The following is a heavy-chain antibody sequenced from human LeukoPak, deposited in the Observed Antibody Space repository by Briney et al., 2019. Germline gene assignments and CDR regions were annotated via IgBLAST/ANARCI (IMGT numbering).Heavy chain of an antibody. D-gene: IGHD1-26*01. Sequence: GSLRLSCAASGFTFSNNYMTWVRPAPGKGLEWVSVIHIGGDTYYADSVKGRFTISRDNSKNTLYLQMNSLRVEDTAVYYCARDLVGATVPDWGQGTLVTVSS. J-gene: IGHJ4*02. CDR3: ARDLVGATVPD. CDR2: IHIGGDT. V-gene: IGHV3-53*01. CDR1: GFTFSNNY.